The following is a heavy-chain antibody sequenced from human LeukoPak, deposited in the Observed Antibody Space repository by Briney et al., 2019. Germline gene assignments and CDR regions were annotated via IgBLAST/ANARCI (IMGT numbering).Heavy chain of an antibody. CDR2: INHSGST. CDR1: GGSFSGYY. Sequence: PSETLSLTCAVYGGSFSGYYWSWIRQPPGKGLEWIGEINHSGSTNYNPSLKSRVTISVDTSKNQFSLKLSSVTAADTAVYYCVSTTVVKVAAFDIWGQGTMVTVSS. V-gene: IGHV4-34*01. D-gene: IGHD4-23*01. J-gene: IGHJ3*02. CDR3: VSTTVVKVAAFDI.